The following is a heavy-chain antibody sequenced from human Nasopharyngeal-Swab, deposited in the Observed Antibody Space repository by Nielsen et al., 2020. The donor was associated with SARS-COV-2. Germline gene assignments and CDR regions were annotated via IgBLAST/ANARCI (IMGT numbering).Heavy chain of an antibody. CDR3: ARDPSYGRKFDY. D-gene: IGHD5-18*01. CDR2: ISSSSSTI. V-gene: IGHV3-48*02. J-gene: IGHJ4*02. Sequence: WIRQPPGKGLEWVSYISSSSSTIYHADSVKGRFTISRDNAKNSLYLQMNSLRDEDTAVYYCARDPSYGRKFDYWGQGTLVTVSS.